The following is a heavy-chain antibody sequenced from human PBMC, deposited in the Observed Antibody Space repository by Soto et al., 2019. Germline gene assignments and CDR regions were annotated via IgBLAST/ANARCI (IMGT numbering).Heavy chain of an antibody. D-gene: IGHD3-16*02. V-gene: IGHV6-1*01. CDR3: ARAGPPSYPPRTYDYIWGSYRYTPDTVDLNWFDP. CDR1: GDSVSSNSAA. Sequence: SPTLSLTCAISGDSVSSNSAAWNWIRQSPSRGLEWLGRTYYRSKWYNDYAVSVKSRITINPDTSKNQFSLQLNSVTPEETAGYYCARAGPPSYPPRTYDYIWGSYRYTPDTVDLNWFDPWGQGTLVTVSS. CDR2: TYYRSKWYN. J-gene: IGHJ5*02.